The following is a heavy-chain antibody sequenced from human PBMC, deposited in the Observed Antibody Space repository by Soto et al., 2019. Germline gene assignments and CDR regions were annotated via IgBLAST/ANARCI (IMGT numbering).Heavy chain of an antibody. V-gene: IGHV1-46*01. D-gene: IGHD3-10*01. J-gene: IGHJ3*02. CDR3: ARVRYRYGSGSYYPNGAFDI. CDR2: INPSGGST. CDR1: GYTFTSYY. Sequence: QVQLVQSGAEVKKPGASVKVSCKASGYTFTSYYMHWVRQAPGQGLEWMGIINPSGGSTSYAQKFQGRVTMTRDTSTSTVYMELSSLRSEDTAVYYCARVRYRYGSGSYYPNGAFDIWGQGTMVTVSS.